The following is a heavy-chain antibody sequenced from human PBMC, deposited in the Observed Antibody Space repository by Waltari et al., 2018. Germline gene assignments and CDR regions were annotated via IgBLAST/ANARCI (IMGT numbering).Heavy chain of an antibody. V-gene: IGHV5-51*01. D-gene: IGHD2-8*01. CDR2: IEPGDSET. Sequence: EVQLVESGGGLVQPGGSLRLSCAASGFTFSSYSMNWVRQMPGKGLEWMGIIEPGDSETRYSPSFQGQVTISADKSISTAYLQWSSLKASDTAMYYCARPRILYGALMDVWGQGTTVTVSS. CDR1: GFTFSSYS. J-gene: IGHJ6*02. CDR3: ARPRILYGALMDV.